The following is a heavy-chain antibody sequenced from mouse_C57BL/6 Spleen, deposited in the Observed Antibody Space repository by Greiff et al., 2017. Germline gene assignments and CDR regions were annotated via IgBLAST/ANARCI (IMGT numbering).Heavy chain of an antibody. D-gene: IGHD1-1*01. CDR2: IDPSDSYT. Sequence: VQLQQPGAELVMPGASVKLSCKASGYTFTSYWMHWVKQRPGQGLEWIGEIDPSDSYTNYNQKFKGKSTLTVNKSSSTAYMQLSSLTSEDSAVYYCARDYGSSQFAYWGQGTLVTVSA. CDR3: ARDYGSSQFAY. J-gene: IGHJ3*01. CDR1: GYTFTSYW. V-gene: IGHV1-69*01.